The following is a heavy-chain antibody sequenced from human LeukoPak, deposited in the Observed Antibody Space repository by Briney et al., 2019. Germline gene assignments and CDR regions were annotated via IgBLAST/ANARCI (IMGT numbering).Heavy chain of an antibody. CDR1: GGSISSYY. Sequence: SETLSLTCTVSGGSISSYYWSWIRQPPGKGLEWIGYIYYSGSTNHNPSLKSRVTISVDTSKNQFSLKLSSVTAADTAVYYCARTTLRAFDIWGQGTMVTVSS. CDR3: ARTTLRAFDI. J-gene: IGHJ3*02. D-gene: IGHD3-16*01. V-gene: IGHV4-59*01. CDR2: IYYSGST.